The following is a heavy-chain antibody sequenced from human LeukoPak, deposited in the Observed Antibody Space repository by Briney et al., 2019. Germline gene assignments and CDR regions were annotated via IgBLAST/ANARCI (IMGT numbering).Heavy chain of an antibody. CDR2: IIPIFGTA. D-gene: IGHD2-8*01. Sequence: SVKVSCKASGGTFNNYANSWVRQAPGQGLEWMGGIIPIFGTAKYAQKFQGRVTITADESTSTAYVELSSLRPDDTAVYYCASHTQRRNDLFVGDYWGQGTLVTVSS. V-gene: IGHV1-69*13. CDR3: ASHTQRRNDLFVGDY. CDR1: GGTFNNYA. J-gene: IGHJ4*02.